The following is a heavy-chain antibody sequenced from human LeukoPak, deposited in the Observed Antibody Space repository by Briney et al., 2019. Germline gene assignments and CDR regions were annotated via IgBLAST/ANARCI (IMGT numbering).Heavy chain of an antibody. CDR1: GYTFTSYY. V-gene: IGHV1-46*01. J-gene: IGHJ4*02. Sequence: ASVKVSCKASGYTFTSYYMHWVRQAPGQGLEWMGIIDPSGGSTSYAQKFQGRVTMTRDMSTSTVYMELSSLRSEDTAVYYCARGRYPGIAAAGTSRRCCYFDYWGQGTLVTVSS. D-gene: IGHD6-13*01. CDR2: IDPSGGST. CDR3: ARGRYPGIAAAGTSRRCCYFDY.